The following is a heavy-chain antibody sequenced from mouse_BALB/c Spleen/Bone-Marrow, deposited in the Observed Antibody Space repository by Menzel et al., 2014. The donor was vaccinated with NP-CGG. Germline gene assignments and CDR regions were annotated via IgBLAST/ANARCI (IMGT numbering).Heavy chain of an antibody. D-gene: IGHD2-4*01. J-gene: IGHJ2*01. CDR2: IDPANGNT. CDR3: ARYDYGVYFYY. Sequence: DVQLQESGAEVVKPGASVKLSCTASGLNIKDTYMHWVKQRPEQGLEWIGRIDPANGNTKYDPKFQGKTTITAYTSSNTAFLQLSSLTSEDTAVFYCARYDYGVYFYYWGQGTTLTVSS. V-gene: IGHV14-3*02. CDR1: GLNIKDTY.